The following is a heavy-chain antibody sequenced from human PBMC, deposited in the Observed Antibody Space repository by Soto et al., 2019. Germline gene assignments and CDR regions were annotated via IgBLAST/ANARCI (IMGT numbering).Heavy chain of an antibody. CDR2: ISSGGDNT. J-gene: IGHJ4*02. Sequence: ELQLLESGGGLVQPGGSLRLSCAASGFTFTTYAMSWVRQAPGKGLEWVSDISSGGDNTYYADSVKGRFTISRDNSMNTLYLQMHSLRADDAAVYYCAKSYIAWSPWDYWGQGTLVTVSS. CDR1: GFTFTTYA. CDR3: AKSYIAWSPWDY. V-gene: IGHV3-23*01. D-gene: IGHD3-9*01.